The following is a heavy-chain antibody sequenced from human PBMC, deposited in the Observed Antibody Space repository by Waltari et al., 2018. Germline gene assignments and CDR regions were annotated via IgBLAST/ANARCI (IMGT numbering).Heavy chain of an antibody. Sequence: QVQLQQWGAGLLKPSETLSLTCAVYGGSFSGYYWSWIRQPPGKGLEWIGEINHSGSTNYNPSLKSRVTISVDTSKNQFSLKLSSVTAADTAVYYCAGGDCSSTSCYLPLGGIFDYWGQGTLVTVSS. J-gene: IGHJ4*02. D-gene: IGHD2-2*01. CDR2: INHSGST. V-gene: IGHV4-34*01. CDR1: GGSFSGYY. CDR3: AGGDCSSTSCYLPLGGIFDY.